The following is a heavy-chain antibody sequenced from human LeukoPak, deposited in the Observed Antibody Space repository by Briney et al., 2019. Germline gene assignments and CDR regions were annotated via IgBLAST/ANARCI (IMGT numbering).Heavy chain of an antibody. D-gene: IGHD2-15*01. V-gene: IGHV3-23*01. CDR3: AKDWGTSSCYCFDY. CDR1: GFTVSSNY. J-gene: IGHJ4*02. CDR2: ISGSGGST. Sequence: GGSLRLSCAASGFTVSSNYMSWVRQAPGKGLEWVSAISGSGGSTYYADSVKGRFTISRDNSKNTLYLQMNSLRAEDTAVYYCAKDWGTSSCYCFDYWGQGTLVTVSS.